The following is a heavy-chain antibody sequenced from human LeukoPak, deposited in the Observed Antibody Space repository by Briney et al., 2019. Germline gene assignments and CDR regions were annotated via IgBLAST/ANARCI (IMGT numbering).Heavy chain of an antibody. J-gene: IGHJ4*02. V-gene: IGHV3-21*01. CDR2: ISRGGNAK. Sequence: GGSLRLPCAASTFVFSVSRMNWVRQAPGKGLEWVSSISRGGNAKHYADSVKGRFTISRDNAKNSLYLQMDNLRVEDTAVFCAADSEFDIPASFDLWGQGTLVTVSS. D-gene: IGHD2-21*01. CDR1: TFVFSVSR. CDR3: AADSEFDIPASFDL.